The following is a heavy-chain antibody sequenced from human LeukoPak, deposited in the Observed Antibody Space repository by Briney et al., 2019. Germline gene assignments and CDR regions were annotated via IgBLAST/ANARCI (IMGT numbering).Heavy chain of an antibody. V-gene: IGHV3-23*01. J-gene: IGHJ4*02. CDR1: GLTFSSYA. Sequence: PGGSLRLSCAASGLTFSSYAMSWVRQAPGKGLEWVSAISGSGGSTYYADSVKGRFTISRDNSKNTLYLQMNSLRAEDTAVYYCAKDEDYYGSGSSYFDYWGQGTLVTVSS. CDR3: AKDEDYYGSGSSYFDY. D-gene: IGHD3-10*01. CDR2: ISGSGGST.